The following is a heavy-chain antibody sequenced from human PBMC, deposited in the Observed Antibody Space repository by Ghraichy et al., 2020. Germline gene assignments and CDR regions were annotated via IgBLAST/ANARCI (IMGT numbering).Heavy chain of an antibody. CDR1: GFTFSSYG. CDR2: IWYDGSNK. D-gene: IGHD5-12*01. J-gene: IGHJ4*02. Sequence: GGSLRLSCAASGFTFSSYGMHWVRQAPGKGLEWVAVIWYDGSNKYYADSVKGRFTISRDNSKNTLYLQMNSLRAEDTAVYYCARVKAVAKRYFDYWGQGTLVTVSS. CDR3: ARVKAVAKRYFDY. V-gene: IGHV3-33*01.